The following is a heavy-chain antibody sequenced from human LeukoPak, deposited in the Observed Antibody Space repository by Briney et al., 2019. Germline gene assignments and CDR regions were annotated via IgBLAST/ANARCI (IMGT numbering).Heavy chain of an antibody. D-gene: IGHD6-13*01. CDR1: GFTLSSYW. Sequence: GGSLRLSCAASGFTLSSYWMTWVRQAPGKGLEWVANIREDGSEKYYVDSVKGRFTISRDNAKNSLYLQVNSLRAEDTAVYYCARGVVAAAGTLDAFDIWGQGTMVTVSS. V-gene: IGHV3-7*01. CDR2: IREDGSEK. J-gene: IGHJ3*02. CDR3: ARGVVAAAGTLDAFDI.